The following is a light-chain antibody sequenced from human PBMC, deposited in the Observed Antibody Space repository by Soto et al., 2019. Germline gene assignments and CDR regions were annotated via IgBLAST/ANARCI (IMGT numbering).Light chain of an antibody. Sequence: QSALTQPASVSGSPGQSITISCAGTSSDVGSYNLVSWYQQHPGKAHKLMIYEGSKRHSGVSNRFSGSKSGNTASLTISGLQAEDEADYYCCSYAGSRVFGGGTKLTVL. J-gene: IGLJ3*02. CDR3: CSYAGSRV. CDR2: EGS. V-gene: IGLV2-23*01. CDR1: SSDVGSYNL.